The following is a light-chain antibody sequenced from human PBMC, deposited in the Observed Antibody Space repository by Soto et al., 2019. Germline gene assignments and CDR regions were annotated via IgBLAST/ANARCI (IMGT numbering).Light chain of an antibody. CDR3: SSYTSSSTYV. Sequence: QSVLTQPPSASGTPGQRVTFSCSGSSSNIGSNYVFWYQHLPGTAPKLLIYRNNQRPSGVPDRFSGSKSGNTASLTISGLQAEDEADYYCSSYTSSSTYVFGTGTKLTVL. V-gene: IGLV1-47*01. CDR1: SSNIGSNY. J-gene: IGLJ1*01. CDR2: RNN.